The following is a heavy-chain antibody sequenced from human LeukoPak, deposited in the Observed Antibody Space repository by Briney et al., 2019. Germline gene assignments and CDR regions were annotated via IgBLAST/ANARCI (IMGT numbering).Heavy chain of an antibody. Sequence: SGTLSLTCAVSGGSISSSNWWSWVLQPPGKGLEWIGEIYHSGSTNYNPSLKSRVTISVDKSKNQFSLKLSSVTAADTAVYYCAGGKRGYDYVWGSYRRREGFDPWGQGTLVTVSS. J-gene: IGHJ5*02. CDR1: GGSISSSNW. CDR2: IYHSGST. CDR3: AGGKRGYDYVWGSYRRREGFDP. V-gene: IGHV4-4*02. D-gene: IGHD3-16*02.